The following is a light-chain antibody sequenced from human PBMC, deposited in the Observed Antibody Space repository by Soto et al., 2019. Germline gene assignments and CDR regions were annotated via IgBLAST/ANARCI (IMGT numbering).Light chain of an antibody. Sequence: DIHMTQSRATVAVCVRRRVPIICRASQSISNWLAWYQQKPGTAPKLLIYHASTLESGVPSRFSGSGSGTEFSLTISSLQPDDFATYYCQQYNTYAFGQGTKVDIK. J-gene: IGKJ1*01. CDR2: HAS. V-gene: IGKV1-5*02. CDR1: QSISNW. CDR3: QQYNTYA.